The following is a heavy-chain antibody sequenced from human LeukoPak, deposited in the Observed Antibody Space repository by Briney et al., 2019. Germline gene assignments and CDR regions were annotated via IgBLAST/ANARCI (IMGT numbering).Heavy chain of an antibody. Sequence: GGSLRLSCAASGFTVSINYMSWVRQAPGKGLEWVANINQGGSDKYYVDSVKGRFTISRDNANNLLYLQMNSLRGEDTAVYYCTRDRSRAEDDWGQGTLVTVSS. CDR2: INQGGSDK. CDR3: TRDRSRAEDD. V-gene: IGHV3-7*01. CDR1: GFTVSINY. J-gene: IGHJ4*02. D-gene: IGHD1-14*01.